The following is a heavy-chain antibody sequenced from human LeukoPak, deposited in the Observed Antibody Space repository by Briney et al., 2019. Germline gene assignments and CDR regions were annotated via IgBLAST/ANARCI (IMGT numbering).Heavy chain of an antibody. D-gene: IGHD3-9*01. CDR3: ARQLRYFDWLLSPWNAFDI. J-gene: IGHJ3*02. CDR1: GGSISSYY. Sequence: SETLSLTCTVSGGSISSYYWSWIRQPAGKGLEWIGRIYTSGSTNYNPSLKSRVTMSVDTSKNQFSLKLSSVTAADTAVYYCARQLRYFDWLLSPWNAFDIWGQGTMVTVSS. CDR2: IYTSGST. V-gene: IGHV4-4*07.